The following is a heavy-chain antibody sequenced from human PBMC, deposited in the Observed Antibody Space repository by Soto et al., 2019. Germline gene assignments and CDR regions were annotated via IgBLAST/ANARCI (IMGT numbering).Heavy chain of an antibody. V-gene: IGHV3-23*01. CDR1: GFTFSSYA. D-gene: IGHD3-16*02. Sequence: EVQLLESGGGLVQPGGSLRLSCAASGFTFSSYAMSWVRQAPGKGLEWVSAISGSGGSTYYADSVKGRFTISRDNSKFSVYLQMNSLRAEDTAVYYCAKDHEGAMITFGGVIVGSLFDYWGQGTVVTVSS. CDR3: AKDHEGAMITFGGVIVGSLFDY. CDR2: ISGSGGST. J-gene: IGHJ4*02.